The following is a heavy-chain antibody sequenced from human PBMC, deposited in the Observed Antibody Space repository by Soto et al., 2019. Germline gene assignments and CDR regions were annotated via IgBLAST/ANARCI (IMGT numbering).Heavy chain of an antibody. D-gene: IGHD2-2*01. Sequence: SETLSLTCTVSGGSISSSSYYWGWIRQPPGKGLEWIGSIYYSGSTYYNPSLKSRVTISVDTSKNQFSLKLSSVTAADTAVYYCASGPHCSSTSCYYYYYMDVWGKGTTVTVSS. V-gene: IGHV4-39*01. J-gene: IGHJ6*03. CDR3: ASGPHCSSTSCYYYYYMDV. CDR1: GGSISSSSYY. CDR2: IYYSGST.